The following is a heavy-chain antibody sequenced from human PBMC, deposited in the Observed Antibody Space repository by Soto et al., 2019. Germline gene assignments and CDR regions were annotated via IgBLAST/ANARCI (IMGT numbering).Heavy chain of an antibody. Sequence: PSETPSLTCTVSGGSISSGGYYWSWIRQHPGKGLEWIGYIYYSGSTYYNPSLKSRVTISVDTSKNQFSLKLSSVTAADTAVYYCARGLVEPNYFDYWGQGTLVTVSS. V-gene: IGHV4-31*03. CDR3: ARGLVEPNYFDY. D-gene: IGHD1-1*01. CDR1: GGSISSGGYY. J-gene: IGHJ4*02. CDR2: IYYSGST.